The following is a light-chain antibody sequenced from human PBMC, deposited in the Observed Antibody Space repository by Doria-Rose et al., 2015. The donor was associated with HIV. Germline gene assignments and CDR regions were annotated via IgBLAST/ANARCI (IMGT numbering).Light chain of an antibody. CDR3: QQANSFPLT. V-gene: IGKV1-12*01. J-gene: IGKJ4*01. CDR2: SAS. CDR1: QDISSW. Sequence: IQVTQSPPSVSASVGDRLTITCRASQDISSWLAWYQQKPGKAPKLLIHSASNLQSGVPSRFSGSGSGTDFTLTISSLQPEDFATYYCQQANSFPLTFGGGTKVEIK.